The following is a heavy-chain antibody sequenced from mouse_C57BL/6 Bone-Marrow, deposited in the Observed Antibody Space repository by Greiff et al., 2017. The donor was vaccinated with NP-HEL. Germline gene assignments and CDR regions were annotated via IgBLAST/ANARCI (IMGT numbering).Heavy chain of an antibody. CDR2: IRNKANGYTT. J-gene: IGHJ1*03. CDR3: ARYYYSNYFYWYFDV. D-gene: IGHD2-5*01. Sequence: EVKLMESGGGLVQPGGSLSLSCAASGFTFTDYYMSWVRQPPGKALEWLGFIRNKANGYTTEYSASVKGRFTISRDNSQSILYLQMNALRAEDSATYYCARYYYSNYFYWYFDVWGTGTTVTVSS. CDR1: GFTFTDYY. V-gene: IGHV7-3*01.